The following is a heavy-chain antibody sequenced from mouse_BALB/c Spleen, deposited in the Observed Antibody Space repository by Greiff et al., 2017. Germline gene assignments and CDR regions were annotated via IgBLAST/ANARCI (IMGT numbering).Heavy chain of an antibody. Sequence: EVMLVESGPSLVKPSQTLSLTCSVTGDSITSGYWNWIRKFPGNKLEYMGYISYSGSTYYNPSLKSRISITRDTSKNQYYLQLNSVTTEDTATYYCANYYGSRHYAMDYWGQGTSVTVSS. CDR1: GDSITSGY. D-gene: IGHD1-1*01. J-gene: IGHJ4*01. V-gene: IGHV3-8*02. CDR2: ISYSGST. CDR3: ANYYGSRHYAMDY.